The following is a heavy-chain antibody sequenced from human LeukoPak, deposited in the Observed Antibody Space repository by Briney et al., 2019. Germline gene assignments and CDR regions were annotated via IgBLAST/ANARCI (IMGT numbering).Heavy chain of an antibody. CDR1: GFTFSSYW. CDR2: IKEDGGET. CDR3: AREQGGPVN. D-gene: IGHD3-16*01. V-gene: IGHV3-7*01. J-gene: IGHJ4*02. Sequence: PGGSLGLSCAASGFTFSSYWMMWVRQAPGKGLEWVANIKEDGGETYYVDSVKGRFTISRDNAKNSLFLQMNSLRAEDTAVYYCAREQGGPVNWGQGTLVTVSS.